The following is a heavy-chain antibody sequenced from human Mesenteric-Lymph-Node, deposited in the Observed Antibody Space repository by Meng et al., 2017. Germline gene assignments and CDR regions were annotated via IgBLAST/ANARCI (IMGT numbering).Heavy chain of an antibody. CDR2: IESSSTYI. V-gene: IGHV3-21*01. CDR1: GFSFSTYS. Sequence: GESLKISCAASGFSFSTYSMNWVRQAPGKGLEWVSSIESSSTYIYYADSVKGRFTISRDNAKNALYLQMSSLRAEDTAVYYCARDPGYGDPRDYWGQGTLVTVSS. CDR3: ARDPGYGDPRDY. J-gene: IGHJ4*02. D-gene: IGHD4-17*01.